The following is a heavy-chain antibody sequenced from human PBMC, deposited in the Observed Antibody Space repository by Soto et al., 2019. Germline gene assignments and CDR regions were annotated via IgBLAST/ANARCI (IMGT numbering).Heavy chain of an antibody. D-gene: IGHD4-17*01. V-gene: IGHV1-8*01. J-gene: IGHJ5*02. CDR2: MNPNSGNT. Sequence: QVQLVQSGAEVKKPGASVKVSCKASGYTFTSYDINWMRQATGQGLEWMGWMNPNSGNTGYAQKFQGRVTMTRNTSISTAYMELSSLRSEDTAVYYCARGAGYGGNSGNWFDPWGQGPLVTVSS. CDR3: ARGAGYGGNSGNWFDP. CDR1: GYTFTSYD.